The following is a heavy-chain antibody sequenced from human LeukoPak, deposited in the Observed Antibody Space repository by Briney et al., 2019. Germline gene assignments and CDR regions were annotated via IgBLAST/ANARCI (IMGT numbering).Heavy chain of an antibody. J-gene: IGHJ4*02. V-gene: IGHV1-2*02. CDR2: INPNSGGT. Sequence: ASVKVSCKASGYTFTGYYLHWVRQAPGQGLEWMGWINPNSGGTNYAQKFQGRVTMTRDTSISTAYMELSRLRSDDTAVYYCAREGRSFWSGYTDWGQGTLVTVSS. CDR1: GYTFTGYY. D-gene: IGHD3-3*01. CDR3: AREGRSFWSGYTD.